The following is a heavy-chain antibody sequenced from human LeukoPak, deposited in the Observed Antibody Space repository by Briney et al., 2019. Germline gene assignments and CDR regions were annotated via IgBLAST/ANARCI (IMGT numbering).Heavy chain of an antibody. V-gene: IGHV4-39*07. Sequence: SETLSLTCTVSGDSISRNDYFWGWIRQSPGKGLEWIGSVYYDGATQYSPSLKSRVTMSVDRSKNQFSLKLTSVTAADTAVYYCARPIDYWGQGTLVTVSS. CDR2: VYYDGAT. J-gene: IGHJ4*02. CDR3: ARPIDY. CDR1: GDSISRNDYF.